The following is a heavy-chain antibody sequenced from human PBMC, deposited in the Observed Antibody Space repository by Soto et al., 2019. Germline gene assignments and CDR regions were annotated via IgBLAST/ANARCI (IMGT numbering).Heavy chain of an antibody. Sequence: EVQLVESGGGLVQPGRSLRLSCAASGFTFDDYAMHWVRQAPGKGLEWVSGISWNSGSIGYADSVKGRFTISRDNAKNSLYLQMNSLRAEDTALYYCAKGKDFGDYYWFDPWGQGTLVTVSS. CDR2: ISWNSGSI. D-gene: IGHD4-17*01. CDR1: GFTFDDYA. J-gene: IGHJ5*02. CDR3: AKGKDFGDYYWFDP. V-gene: IGHV3-9*01.